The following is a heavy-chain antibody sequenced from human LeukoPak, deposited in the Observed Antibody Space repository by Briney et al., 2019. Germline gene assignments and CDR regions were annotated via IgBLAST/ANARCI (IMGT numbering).Heavy chain of an antibody. CDR3: ARWSGYCSGGNCYPYY. CDR2: INHSGST. D-gene: IGHD2-15*01. CDR1: GGSFSGYY. V-gene: IGHV4-34*01. Sequence: SETLSLTCAVYGGSFSGYYWTWIRQPPGKGLEWIGEINHSGSTNYNPSLKSRVTISVDTSKNQFSLKLSSVTAADTAVYYCARWSGYCSGGNCYPYYWGRGTLVTVSS. J-gene: IGHJ4*02.